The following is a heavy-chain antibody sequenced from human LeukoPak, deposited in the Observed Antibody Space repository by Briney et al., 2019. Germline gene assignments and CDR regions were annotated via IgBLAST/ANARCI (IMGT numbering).Heavy chain of an antibody. CDR3: ARATTIFGVVIIFFHL. CDR1: GYAFIFNY. Sequence: ASVTVSFKSSGYAFIFNYIHWVRQAPGQGLEWMGWINPDSGTTKYAQNFQGRVTMTSDTSISTAYMDLSSLTSDDTAVYYCARATTIFGVVIIFFHLWGQGTLVTVSS. V-gene: IGHV1-2*02. CDR2: INPDSGTT. D-gene: IGHD3-3*01. J-gene: IGHJ5*02.